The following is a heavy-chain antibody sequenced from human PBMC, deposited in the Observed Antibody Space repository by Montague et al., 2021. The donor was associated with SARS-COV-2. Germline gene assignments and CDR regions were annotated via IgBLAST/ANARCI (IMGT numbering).Heavy chain of an antibody. Sequence: SETLSLTCTVSGGSISSDDCYWSWIRQPPGKVLEGIGNIYCSGTTNYTPSLKGRITISVDTYKNQSSLKLSSVAAADTAVYYCERDSTADDYDDYETAGYSYYYGMDVWGQGTTVTVSS. V-gene: IGHV4-61*08. CDR2: IYCSGTT. D-gene: IGHD4-17*01. CDR3: ERDSTADDYDDYETAGYSYYYGMDV. CDR1: GGSISSDDCY. J-gene: IGHJ6*02.